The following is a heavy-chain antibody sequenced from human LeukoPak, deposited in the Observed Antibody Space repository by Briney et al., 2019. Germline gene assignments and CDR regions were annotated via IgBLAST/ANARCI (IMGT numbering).Heavy chain of an antibody. Sequence: GSLRLSCAASGFTFSSYAMSWVRQAPGKGLEWVSAIIGSGGSTYYADSVKGRFTISRDNSKNTLYLQMNSLRAEDTAVYYCAKDHITMVRGVTPGGFDYWGQGTLVTVSS. CDR2: IIGSGGST. CDR1: GFTFSSYA. D-gene: IGHD3-10*01. CDR3: AKDHITMVRGVTPGGFDY. J-gene: IGHJ4*02. V-gene: IGHV3-23*01.